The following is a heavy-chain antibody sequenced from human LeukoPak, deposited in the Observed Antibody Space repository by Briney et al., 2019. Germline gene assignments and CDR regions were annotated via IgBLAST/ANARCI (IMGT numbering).Heavy chain of an antibody. Sequence: GASVKVSCKASGGTFSSYAISWVRQAPGQGLEWMGRIIPILGIANYAQKFQGRVTITADKSTSTAYMELSSLRSEDTAVYYCARDRREYIAAAGPPDFDYWGQGTLVTVSS. CDR3: ARDRREYIAAAGPPDFDY. D-gene: IGHD6-13*01. CDR1: GGTFSSYA. CDR2: IIPILGIA. V-gene: IGHV1-69*04. J-gene: IGHJ4*02.